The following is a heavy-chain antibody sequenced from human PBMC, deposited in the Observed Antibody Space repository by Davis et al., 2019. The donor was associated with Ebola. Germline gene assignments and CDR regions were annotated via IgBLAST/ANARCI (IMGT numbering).Heavy chain of an antibody. D-gene: IGHD3-9*01. CDR1: GFTVSSNY. V-gene: IGHV3-7*01. Sequence: GESLKISCAASGFTVSSNYMSWVRQAPGKGLEWVANIKQDGSAENYVDSVKGRFTISRDNSKNALYLQMSSLRAEDTAVYYCARGGLTIGDNWGQGTLVTVSS. CDR3: ARGGLTIGDN. J-gene: IGHJ4*02. CDR2: IKQDGSAE.